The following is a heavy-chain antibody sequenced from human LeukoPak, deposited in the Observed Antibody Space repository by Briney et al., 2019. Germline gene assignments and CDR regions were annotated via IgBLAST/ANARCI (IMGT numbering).Heavy chain of an antibody. CDR1: GGSISSSSYY. J-gene: IGHJ4*02. CDR2: IYYSGST. D-gene: IGHD6-13*01. CDR3: AYGLAAAGLY. Sequence: KPSETLSLTCTVSGGSISSSSYYWGWIRQPPGKGLEWIGSIYYSGSTYYNPSLKSRVTISVDTFKNQFSLKLSSVTAADTAVYYCAYGLAAAGLYWGQGTRVTVSS. V-gene: IGHV4-39*01.